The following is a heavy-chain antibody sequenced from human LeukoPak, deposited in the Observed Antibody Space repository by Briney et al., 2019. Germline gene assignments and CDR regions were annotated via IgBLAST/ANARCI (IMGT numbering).Heavy chain of an antibody. CDR2: INHSGST. CDR3: ARHGDYYGSGSRY. V-gene: IGHV4-34*01. D-gene: IGHD3-10*01. J-gene: IGHJ4*02. CDR1: GGSFSGYY. Sequence: SETLSLTCAVYGGSFSGYYWSWIRQPPGKGLEWIGEINHSGSTNYNPSLKSRVTISVDTSKNQFSLKLSSVTAADTAVYYCARHGDYYGSGSRYWGQGTLVTVSS.